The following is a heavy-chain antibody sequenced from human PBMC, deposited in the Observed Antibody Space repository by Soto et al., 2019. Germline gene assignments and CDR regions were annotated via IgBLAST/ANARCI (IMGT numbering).Heavy chain of an antibody. V-gene: IGHV3-30-3*01. J-gene: IGHJ2*01. CDR1: GFTFSSYA. Sequence: QVQLVESGGGVVQPGRSLRLSCAASGFTFSSYAMHWVRQAPGKGLAWVAVISYDGSNKYYAHSVKGRFTITRDNSKNTPHRQTDSLTAENTAVYDCASSLWRNSHNWGYFDLWGRGTLVTVSS. CDR2: ISYDGSNK. CDR3: ASSLWRNSHNWGYFDL. D-gene: IGHD2-15*01.